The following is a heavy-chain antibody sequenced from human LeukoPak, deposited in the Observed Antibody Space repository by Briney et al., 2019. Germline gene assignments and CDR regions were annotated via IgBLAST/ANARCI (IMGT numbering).Heavy chain of an antibody. D-gene: IGHD3-22*01. Sequence: GGSLRLSCTASGFTFNNYAMYWVRQAPRKGLEWVAGIFGSGGSAHYADSVKGRFTISRDNSKNTVYLQMDSLRGEDTAVYYCTKTTTGYSSGQYPGWPADHWGQGALVNVSS. V-gene: IGHV3-23*01. CDR3: TKTTTGYSSGQYPGWPADH. CDR2: IFGSGGSA. J-gene: IGHJ4*02. CDR1: GFTFNNYA.